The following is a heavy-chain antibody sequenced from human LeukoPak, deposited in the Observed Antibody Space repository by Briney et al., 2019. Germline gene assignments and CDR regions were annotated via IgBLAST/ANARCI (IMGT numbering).Heavy chain of an antibody. CDR2: ISANNGNT. V-gene: IGHV1-18*01. CDR3: ARSIAAAGNQKYYFDY. D-gene: IGHD6-13*01. CDR1: DYTFTNYG. J-gene: IGHJ4*02. Sequence: ASVKVSCKASDYTFTNYGVTWVRQAPGQGLEWMGWISANNGNTKYAQRVQGRVTLTTDTSTSTAYMELRSLRSDDTAVYYCARSIAAAGNQKYYFDYWGQGTLVTVSS.